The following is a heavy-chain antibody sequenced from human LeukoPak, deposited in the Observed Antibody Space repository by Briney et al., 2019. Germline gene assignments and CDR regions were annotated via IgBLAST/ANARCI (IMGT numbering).Heavy chain of an antibody. D-gene: IGHD1-26*01. Sequence: GGSLRLSCAASGFTFSSYAMNWVRQAPGKGLEWVSSISGSGGSTYYADSVKGRFTISRDNSESTLWLHMNSLRAEDTALYYCARKDVPTDYYYHMDVWGKGTTVTVSS. CDR3: ARKDVPTDYYYHMDV. V-gene: IGHV3-23*01. CDR1: GFTFSSYA. J-gene: IGHJ6*04. CDR2: ISGSGGST.